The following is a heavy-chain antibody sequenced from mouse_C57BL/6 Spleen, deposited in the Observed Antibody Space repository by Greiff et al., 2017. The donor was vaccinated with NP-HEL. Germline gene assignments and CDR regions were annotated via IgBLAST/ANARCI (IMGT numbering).Heavy chain of an antibody. V-gene: IGHV1-76*01. J-gene: IGHJ3*01. CDR2: IYPGSGST. Sequence: QVQLQQSGAELVRPGASVKLSCKASGYTFTDYYINWVKQRPGQGLEWIARIYPGSGSTYYNEKFKGKATLTADKSSSTAYMQLSSLTSEDSDVYFCARGYGNYDTWFAYWGQGTLVTVSA. D-gene: IGHD2-10*02. CDR1: GYTFTDYY. CDR3: ARGYGNYDTWFAY.